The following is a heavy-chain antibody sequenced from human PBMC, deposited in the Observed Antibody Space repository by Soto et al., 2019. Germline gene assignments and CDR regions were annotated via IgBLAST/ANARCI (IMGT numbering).Heavy chain of an antibody. J-gene: IGHJ5*02. D-gene: IGHD1-7*01. V-gene: IGHV4-30-2*01. Sequence: PSETLSLTCAVSGGSISSGGYSWSWIRQPPGKGLEWIGYIYHSGSTYYNPSLKSRVTISVDRSKNQFSLKLSSVTAADTSVYYCARGYITGSTLWFDPWGQGTLVTVSS. CDR3: ARGYITGSTLWFDP. CDR2: IYHSGST. CDR1: GGSISSGGYS.